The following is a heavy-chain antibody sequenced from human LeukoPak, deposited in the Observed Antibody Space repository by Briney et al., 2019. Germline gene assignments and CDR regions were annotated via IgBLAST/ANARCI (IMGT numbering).Heavy chain of an antibody. CDR2: ISGSGGST. CDR3: AKDGAFRHPSATDAFDI. J-gene: IGHJ3*02. D-gene: IGHD4/OR15-4a*01. V-gene: IGHV3-23*01. CDR1: GFTFSSYA. Sequence: GGSLRLSCAASGFTFSSYAMSWVRQAPGKGLEWVSAISGSGGSTYYADSVKGRYTISRDNSKNTLYLQMNSLRAEDTAVYYCAKDGAFRHPSATDAFDIWGQGTMVTVSS.